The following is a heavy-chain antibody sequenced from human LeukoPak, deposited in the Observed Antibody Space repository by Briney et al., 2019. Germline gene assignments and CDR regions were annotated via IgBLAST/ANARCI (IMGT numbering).Heavy chain of an antibody. CDR1: GYTFTSYY. CDR3: AREYSPYNFDY. V-gene: IGHV1-46*01. CDR2: INPSGGST. D-gene: IGHD6-13*01. J-gene: IGHJ4*02. Sequence: ASVKVSCKASGYTFTSYYMHWVRQAPGQGLEWMGIINPSGGSTSYAQKFQGRVTMTRDKSTSTAYMELSSLRSEDTAVYYCAREYSPYNFDYWGQGTLVTVSS.